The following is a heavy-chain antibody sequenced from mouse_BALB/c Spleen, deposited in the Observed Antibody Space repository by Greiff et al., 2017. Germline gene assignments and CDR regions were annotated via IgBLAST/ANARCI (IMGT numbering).Heavy chain of an antibody. D-gene: IGHD1-1*01. CDR2: ISYSGST. Sequence: EVQLQESGPGLVKPSQSLSLTCTVTGYSITSDYAWNWIRQFPGNKLEWMGYISYSGSTSYNPSLKSRISITRDTSKNQFFLQLNSVTTEDTATYSCARGTTVVAPFDYWGQGTTLTVSS. V-gene: IGHV3-2*02. J-gene: IGHJ2*01. CDR1: GYSITSDYA. CDR3: ARGTTVVAPFDY.